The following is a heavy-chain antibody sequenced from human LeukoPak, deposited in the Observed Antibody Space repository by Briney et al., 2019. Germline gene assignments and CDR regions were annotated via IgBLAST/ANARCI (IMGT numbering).Heavy chain of an antibody. D-gene: IGHD3-22*01. V-gene: IGHV3-7*01. CDR3: ARDWSFDSDDYYLYGFDI. CDR1: GFTFSSYG. Sequence: GGSLRLSCAASGFTFSSYGMGWVRQAPGKGLEWVANIRQDGSERYYADSLKGRFTISRDNAKNSLYLQMNSLRAEDTAMDYCARDWSFDSDDYYLYGFDIWGQGTRVTVSS. J-gene: IGHJ3*02. CDR2: IRQDGSER.